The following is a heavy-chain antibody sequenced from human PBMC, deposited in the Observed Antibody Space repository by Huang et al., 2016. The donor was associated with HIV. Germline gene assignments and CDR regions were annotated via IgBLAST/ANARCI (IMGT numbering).Heavy chain of an antibody. D-gene: IGHD3-22*01. CDR1: GFIVSNYG. CDR2: IRNDGMKK. J-gene: IGHJ4*02. CDR3: ARGDYYDSSGYHPGHFDY. V-gene: IGHV3-33*04. Sequence: VQLIESGGGVVQPGKSLRLSCATSGFIVSNYGMHWVRQAQGKGLKWVALIRNDGMKKNYADSVRGRFTVGRDNANNTLFLQMSSLRVDDTAVYYCARGDYYDSSGYHPGHFDYWGQGILVTVSS.